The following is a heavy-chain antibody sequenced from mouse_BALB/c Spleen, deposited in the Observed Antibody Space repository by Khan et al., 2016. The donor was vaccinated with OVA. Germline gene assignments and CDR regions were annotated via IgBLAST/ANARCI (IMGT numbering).Heavy chain of an antibody. CDR1: GYSFTSDYV. V-gene: IGHV3-2*02. Sequence: DVQLQESGPGLVKPSQSLSLTCTVSGYSFTSDYVWNWIRQSPENKLWLAGYISYSGNTSYNQSFKSRISITRDTSKNHFFLQFNSVTTEDTATSYGTGDDHYAMDYWGQGTTVTVSS. J-gene: IGHJ4*01. CDR2: ISYSGNT. CDR3: TGDDHYAMDY. D-gene: IGHD2-3*01.